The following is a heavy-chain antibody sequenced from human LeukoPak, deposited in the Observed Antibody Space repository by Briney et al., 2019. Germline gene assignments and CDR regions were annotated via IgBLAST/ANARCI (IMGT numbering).Heavy chain of an antibody. CDR3: AREADGDILTGYMTYYFDY. V-gene: IGHV3-33*01. CDR1: GFTFSSYG. CDR2: IWYDGSNK. D-gene: IGHD3-9*01. Sequence: GGSLRLSCAASGFTFSSYGMRWVRQAPGKGLEWVAVIWYDGSNKYYAVSVKGRFTISRDNSKNTLYLQMNSLRAEDTAVYYCAREADGDILTGYMTYYFDYWGQGTLVTVSS. J-gene: IGHJ4*02.